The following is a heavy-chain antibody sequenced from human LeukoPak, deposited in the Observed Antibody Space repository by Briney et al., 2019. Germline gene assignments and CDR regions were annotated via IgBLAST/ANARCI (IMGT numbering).Heavy chain of an antibody. V-gene: IGHV4-59*08. Sequence: SETLSLTCAVSSGSMSSYYWSWIRQPPGKGLEWIGYIYYTGVTNYSPSLKRRLTISLDTAMKQFSLNLRSVTAADTAVYYCARHSRPFSMVRGVIGFDYWGQGTLVTVSS. J-gene: IGHJ4*02. CDR3: ARHSRPFSMVRGVIGFDY. D-gene: IGHD3-10*01. CDR2: IYYTGVT. CDR1: SGSMSSYY.